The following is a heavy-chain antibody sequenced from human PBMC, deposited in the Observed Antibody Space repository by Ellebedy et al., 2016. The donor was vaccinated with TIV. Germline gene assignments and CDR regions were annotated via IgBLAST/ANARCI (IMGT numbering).Heavy chain of an antibody. CDR1: GFIFSSYG. CDR3: ATHYSDTSGNHYAGGY. J-gene: IGHJ4*02. D-gene: IGHD3-22*01. Sequence: GESLKISCAASGFIFSSYGMHWVRQAPGKGLEWVAGISYDGRNKNYADSVKGRFTISRDNSKSTLYLQMNSLRPEETAVYYCATHYSDTSGNHYAGGYWGQGTLGTVSS. V-gene: IGHV3-30*03. CDR2: ISYDGRNK.